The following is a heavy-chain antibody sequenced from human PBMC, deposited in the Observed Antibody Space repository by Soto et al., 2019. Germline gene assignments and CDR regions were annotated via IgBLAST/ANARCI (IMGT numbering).Heavy chain of an antibody. Sequence: QVQLQESGPRLVKPSQTLSLTCTISGASITSGGHYWSWIRQHPGMDLEWIGYIYDSGTTYYTPSLRSRVTISLDTSKNQFYLRLTSVTAADTALYFCARVVHSGDYEDFWGQGTLVSVAS. CDR1: GASITSGGHY. V-gene: IGHV4-31*03. CDR2: IYDSGTT. D-gene: IGHD4-17*01. J-gene: IGHJ4*01. CDR3: ARVVHSGDYEDF.